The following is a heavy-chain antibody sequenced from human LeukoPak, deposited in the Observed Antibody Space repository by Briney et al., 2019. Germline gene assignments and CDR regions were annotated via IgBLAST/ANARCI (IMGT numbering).Heavy chain of an antibody. CDR2: IYYSGST. V-gene: IGHV4-59*01. Sequence: NPSETLSLTCTVSGGSISSYYWSWIRQPPGKGLEWIGYIYYSGSTNYNPSLKSRVTISVDTSKNQFSLKLSSVTAADTAVYYCARNNYDFWSGPYYFDYWGQGTLVTVSS. J-gene: IGHJ4*02. CDR3: ARNNYDFWSGPYYFDY. D-gene: IGHD3-3*01. CDR1: GGSISSYY.